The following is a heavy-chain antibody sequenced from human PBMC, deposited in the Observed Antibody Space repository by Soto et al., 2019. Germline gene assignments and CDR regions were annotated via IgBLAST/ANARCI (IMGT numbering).Heavy chain of an antibody. CDR2: MYSGGSI. J-gene: IGHJ5*02. Sequence: GGSLRLSCTACGFTVSSNYMSWVRQAPGKGLEWLSVMYSGGSIFYAEFVKGRFTISRENSKNTLYLQMNSLRAEDTAVYYCAKDTGIAVAANWFDPWGQGTLVTVSS. D-gene: IGHD6-19*01. V-gene: IGHV3-53*01. CDR1: GFTVSSNY. CDR3: AKDTGIAVAANWFDP.